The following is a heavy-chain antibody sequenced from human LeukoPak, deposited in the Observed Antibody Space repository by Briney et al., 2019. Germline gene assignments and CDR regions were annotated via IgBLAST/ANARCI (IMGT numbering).Heavy chain of an antibody. CDR3: ATHDTAMVTGLFYY. V-gene: IGHV1-24*01. J-gene: IGHJ4*02. D-gene: IGHD5-18*01. Sequence: ASVKVSCEVSGYTLTELSMHWVRQAPGKGLEWMGGFDPEDGETIYAQKFQGRVTMTEDTSTDTAYMELSSLRSEDTAVYYCATHDTAMVTGLFYYWGQGTLVTVSS. CDR2: FDPEDGET. CDR1: GYTLTELS.